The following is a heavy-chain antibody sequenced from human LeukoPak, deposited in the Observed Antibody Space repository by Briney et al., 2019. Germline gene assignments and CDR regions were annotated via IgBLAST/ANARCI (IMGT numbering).Heavy chain of an antibody. CDR3: ARHPLQRYYFDY. Sequence: SETLSLTCTVSGGSISSSSYYCGWIRQPPGKGLEWIGSIYYSGSTYYNPSLKSRVTISVDTSKNQFSLKLSSVTAADTAVYYCARHPLQRYYFDYWGQGTLVTVSS. CDR1: GGSISSSSYY. D-gene: IGHD4-11*01. V-gene: IGHV4-39*01. J-gene: IGHJ4*02. CDR2: IYYSGST.